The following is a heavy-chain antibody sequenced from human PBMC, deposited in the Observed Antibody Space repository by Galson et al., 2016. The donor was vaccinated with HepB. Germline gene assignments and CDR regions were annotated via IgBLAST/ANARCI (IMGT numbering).Heavy chain of an antibody. V-gene: IGHV4-30-4*08. CDR1: GGSISSSDYY. Sequence: TLSLTCTVSGGSISSSDYYWGWIRQPPGKGLEWIGYIYYSGSTHYNPSLKSRVTISIDTSKNQFSLKLNSVTAADTAVYYCARETQLLYGMDVWGQGTTVTVSS. J-gene: IGHJ6*02. CDR3: ARETQLLYGMDV. D-gene: IGHD5-18*01. CDR2: IYYSGST.